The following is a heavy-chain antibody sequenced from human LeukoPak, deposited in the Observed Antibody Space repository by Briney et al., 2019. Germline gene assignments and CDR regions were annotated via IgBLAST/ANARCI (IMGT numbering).Heavy chain of an antibody. CDR2: INSDGSRT. D-gene: IGHD3-10*01. Sequence: PGGSLRLSCAASGFTFSSYWMHWVRQAPGKGLLWVSRINSDGSRTNYADSMKGRFTVSRDNAKNTLYQQMNSLRAEDTAVYYCARDQYYFGSGKEHAFDIWGQGTMVTVSS. V-gene: IGHV3-74*01. J-gene: IGHJ3*02. CDR3: ARDQYYFGSGKEHAFDI. CDR1: GFTFSSYW.